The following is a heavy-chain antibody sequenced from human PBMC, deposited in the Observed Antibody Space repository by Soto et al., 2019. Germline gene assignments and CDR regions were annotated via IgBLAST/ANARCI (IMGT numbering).Heavy chain of an antibody. D-gene: IGHD3-3*01. CDR3: ARNRNDPRGSSGYSHYYYYMDV. Sequence: PSETLSLTCAVYGGSFSGYYWSWIRQPPGKGLEWIGEINHSGSTNYNPSLKSRVTISEDTSKNQISLKLSSVTAADTAVYYCARNRNDPRGSSGYSHYYYYMDVWGKGTTVTVSS. CDR2: INHSGST. V-gene: IGHV4-34*01. J-gene: IGHJ6*03. CDR1: GGSFSGYY.